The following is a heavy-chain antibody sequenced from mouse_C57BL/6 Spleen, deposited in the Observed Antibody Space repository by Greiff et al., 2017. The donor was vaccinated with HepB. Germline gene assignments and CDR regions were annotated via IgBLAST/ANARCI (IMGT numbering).Heavy chain of an antibody. J-gene: IGHJ1*03. Sequence: QVQLQQPGAELVKPGASVKLSCKASGYTFTSYWMQWVKQRPGQGLEWIGEIDPSDSYTNYNQKFKGKATLTVDTSSSTAYMQLSSLTSEDSAVYYCARAAAGSKYFDVWGTGTTVTVAS. CDR2: IDPSDSYT. CDR1: GYTFTSYW. D-gene: IGHD1-1*01. CDR3: ARAAAGSKYFDV. V-gene: IGHV1-50*01.